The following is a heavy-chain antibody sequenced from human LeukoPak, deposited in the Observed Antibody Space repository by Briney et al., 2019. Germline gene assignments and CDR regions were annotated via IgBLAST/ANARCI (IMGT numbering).Heavy chain of an antibody. Sequence: ASVKVSCKASAYTFIRNGISWVRQAPGQGLEWMGWISVYNGHTNYAQKLQGRVTMTTDTSTSTAFMELRSLRSDDMAVYYCARDSSPYGSGIDAFDIWGKGTTVTVSS. V-gene: IGHV1-18*03. CDR2: ISVYNGHT. D-gene: IGHD3-10*01. CDR3: ARDSSPYGSGIDAFDI. J-gene: IGHJ6*04. CDR1: AYTFIRNG.